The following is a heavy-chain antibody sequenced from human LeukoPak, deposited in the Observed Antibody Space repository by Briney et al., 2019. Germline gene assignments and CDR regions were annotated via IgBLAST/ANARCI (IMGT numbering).Heavy chain of an antibody. D-gene: IGHD2-21*02. Sequence: GGSLRLSCAASGFTFSSYAMSWVRQAPGKGLEWVSAISGSGGSTYYADSVKGRFTISRDNSKNTLYLQMNSLRAEDTAVYYCAKSPHIVVVTANTYFDYWGQGTLVTVSS. CDR1: GFTFSSYA. V-gene: IGHV3-23*01. J-gene: IGHJ4*02. CDR3: AKSPHIVVVTANTYFDY. CDR2: ISGSGGST.